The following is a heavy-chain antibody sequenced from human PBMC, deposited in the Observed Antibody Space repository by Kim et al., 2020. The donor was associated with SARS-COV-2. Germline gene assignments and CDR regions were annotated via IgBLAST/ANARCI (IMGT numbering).Heavy chain of an antibody. Sequence: GGSLRLSCAASGFTFSSYGMHWVRQAPGKGLEWVAVIWYDGSNKYYADSVKGRFTISRDNSKNTLYLQMNSLRAEDTAVYYCARGDPPTRPFWSGYYTVVPEFDYWGQGTLVTVSS. D-gene: IGHD3-3*01. J-gene: IGHJ4*02. CDR3: ARGDPPTRPFWSGYYTVVPEFDY. CDR2: IWYDGSNK. V-gene: IGHV3-33*01. CDR1: GFTFSSYG.